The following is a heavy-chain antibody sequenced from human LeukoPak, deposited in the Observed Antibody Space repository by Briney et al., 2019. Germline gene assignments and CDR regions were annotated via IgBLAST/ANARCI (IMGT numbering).Heavy chain of an antibody. CDR3: ARVPRYCSSTSCPPDAFDI. V-gene: IGHV3-48*01. D-gene: IGHD2-2*01. CDR2: ISSSSSTI. Sequence: PGGSLRLSCAASGFTFSSYSMNWVRRAPGKGLEWVSYISSSSSTIYYADSVKGRFTISRDNAKNSLYLQMNSLRAEDTAVYYCARVPRYCSSTSCPPDAFDIWGQGTMVTVSS. J-gene: IGHJ3*02. CDR1: GFTFSSYS.